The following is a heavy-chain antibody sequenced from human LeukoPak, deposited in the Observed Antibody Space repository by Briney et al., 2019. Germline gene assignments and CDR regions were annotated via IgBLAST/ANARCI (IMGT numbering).Heavy chain of an antibody. CDR1: RFIFSSYE. J-gene: IGHJ6*04. D-gene: IGHD3-10*02. V-gene: IGHV3-48*03. CDR2: ISSSGSTI. CDR3: AELGITMIGGV. Sequence: GGSLRLSCAASRFIFSSYEMNWVRQAPGKGLEWVSYISSSGSTISYADSVKGRFTISRDNAKNSLYLQMNSLRAEDTAVYYCAELGITMIGGVWGKGTTVTISS.